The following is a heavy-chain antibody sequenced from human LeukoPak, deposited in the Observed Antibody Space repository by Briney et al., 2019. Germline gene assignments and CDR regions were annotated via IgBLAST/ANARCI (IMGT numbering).Heavy chain of an antibody. V-gene: IGHV3-21*01. J-gene: IGHJ4*02. CDR3: ARGGSLSIAVADY. Sequence: GGSLRLSCAASGFTFSSYGMNWVRQAPGKGLEWVSSISSSSSYIYYADSVKGRFTISRDNAKNSLYLQMNSLRAEDTAVYYCARGGSLSIAVADYWGQGTLVTVSS. CDR1: GFTFSSYG. D-gene: IGHD6-19*01. CDR2: ISSSSSYI.